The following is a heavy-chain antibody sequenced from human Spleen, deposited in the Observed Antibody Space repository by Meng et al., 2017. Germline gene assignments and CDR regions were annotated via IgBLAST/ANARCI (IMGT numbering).Heavy chain of an antibody. Sequence: GESLKISCEASGFTFRHHTLTWVRQAPGKGLEWVSTISGSGTNKDYADSVRGRFTISRDHSKNTLYLQLNSLRAEDTAVYFCAKSSVPVISQAYFDSWGQGTLVTVSS. CDR1: GFTFRHHT. CDR2: ISGSGTNK. D-gene: IGHD4-23*01. V-gene: IGHV3-23*01. CDR3: AKSSVPVISQAYFDS. J-gene: IGHJ4*02.